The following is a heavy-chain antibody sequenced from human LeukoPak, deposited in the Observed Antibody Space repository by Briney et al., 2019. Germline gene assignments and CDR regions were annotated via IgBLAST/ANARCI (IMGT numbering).Heavy chain of an antibody. CDR2: VYYTGST. D-gene: IGHD3-22*01. Sequence: PSETLSLTCTVSGDSFSSSNYYWGWIRQPPGKGLEWIGSVYYTGSTYYNASLKSRVTMSVDTSKSQYSLKLSSVTAADTAVYYCARHPKYDSGGYYSPFDNWGQGTLATVPS. CDR1: GDSFSSSNYY. J-gene: IGHJ4*02. CDR3: ARHPKYDSGGYYSPFDN. V-gene: IGHV4-39*01.